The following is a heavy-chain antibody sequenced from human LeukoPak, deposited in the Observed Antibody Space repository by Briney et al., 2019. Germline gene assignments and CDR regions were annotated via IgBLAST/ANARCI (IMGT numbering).Heavy chain of an antibody. J-gene: IGHJ4*02. Sequence: GGSLRLSCAASGFTFSSYSMNWVRQAPGKGLEWVSYISSSSSTIYYADSVKGRFTISRDNAKNSLYLQMNSLRAEDTAVYYCARGDKCYGSGSPVYWGQGTLVTVSS. CDR2: ISSSSSTI. CDR3: ARGDKCYGSGSPVY. V-gene: IGHV3-48*01. CDR1: GFTFSSYS. D-gene: IGHD3-10*01.